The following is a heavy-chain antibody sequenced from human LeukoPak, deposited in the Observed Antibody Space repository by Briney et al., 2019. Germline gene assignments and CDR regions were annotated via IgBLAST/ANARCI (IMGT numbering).Heavy chain of an antibody. Sequence: PGGSLRLSCAASGFTFSSYSMNWVRQAPGKGLEWVSYISSSSSTIYYADSVKGRFTISRDNAKNSLYLQMNSLRAEDTAVYYCARDAELVTYDYWGQGTLVTVSS. CDR1: GFTFSSYS. CDR3: ARDAELVTYDY. CDR2: ISSSSSTI. D-gene: IGHD1-7*01. V-gene: IGHV3-48*01. J-gene: IGHJ4*02.